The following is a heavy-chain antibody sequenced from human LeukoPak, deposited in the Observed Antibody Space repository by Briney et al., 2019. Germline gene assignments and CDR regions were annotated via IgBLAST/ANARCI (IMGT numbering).Heavy chain of an antibody. CDR3: ARRVGRYFGERAYYYNYMDV. CDR1: GGSFSGYY. J-gene: IGHJ6*03. V-gene: IGHV4-34*01. CDR2: INHSGRT. D-gene: IGHD3-10*01. Sequence: SETLSLTCAVYGGSFSGYYWSWIRHPPGKGLEWIGEINHSGRTKYNPSLKSRVTISVDTSKNQFSLKLSSVTAADTAVYYCARRVGRYFGERAYYYNYMDVWGKGTTVTISS.